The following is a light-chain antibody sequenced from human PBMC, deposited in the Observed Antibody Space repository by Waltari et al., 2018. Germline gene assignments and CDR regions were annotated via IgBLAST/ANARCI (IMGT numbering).Light chain of an antibody. CDR3: QQRSNWPRT. CDR1: QNIIKY. CDR2: AAS. V-gene: IGKV1-39*01. J-gene: IGKJ1*01. Sequence: DIQMTQSPSSLSTSVGDRVTITCRASQNIIKYLNWYQQKPGKAPNLLIYAASSLQSGVPSRFSGSGSGTDFTLTISGLQPEDFAVYYCQQRSNWPRTFGQGTKVEIK.